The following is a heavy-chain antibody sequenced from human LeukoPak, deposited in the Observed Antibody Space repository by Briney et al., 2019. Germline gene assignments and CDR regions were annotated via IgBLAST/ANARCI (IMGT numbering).Heavy chain of an antibody. CDR2: INPNSGGT. J-gene: IGHJ5*02. Sequence: GASVKVSCKASGYSFTSYGISWVRQAPGQGLEWMGWINPNSGGTNYAQKFQGRVTMTRDTSISTAYMELSRLRSDDTAVYYCARASGYRYNWFDPWGQGTLVTVSS. CDR3: ARASGYRYNWFDP. CDR1: GYSFTSYG. D-gene: IGHD3-22*01. V-gene: IGHV1-2*02.